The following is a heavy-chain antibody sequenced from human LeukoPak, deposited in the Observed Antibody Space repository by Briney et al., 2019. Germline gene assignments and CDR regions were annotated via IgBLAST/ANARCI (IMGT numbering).Heavy chain of an antibody. CDR3: ARDSCSGGSCYQKYFDY. D-gene: IGHD2-15*01. Sequence: GASVKVSCKASGYTFTSYGIGWVRQAHGQGLEWMGWISAYNGNTNYAQKLQGRVTMTTDTSTSTAYMELRSLRSDDTAVYYCARDSCSGGSCYQKYFDYWGQGTLVTVSS. V-gene: IGHV1-18*01. J-gene: IGHJ4*02. CDR2: ISAYNGNT. CDR1: GYTFTSYG.